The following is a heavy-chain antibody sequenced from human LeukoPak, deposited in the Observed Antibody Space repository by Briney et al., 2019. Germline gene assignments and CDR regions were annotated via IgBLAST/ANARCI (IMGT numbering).Heavy chain of an antibody. V-gene: IGHV4-61*01. Sequence: SETLSLTCTVSGGSISSSIYYWSWIRQPPGKGLEWIGYIFYSGTTNYNPPLKSRVTISVDTSKNQFSLKLSSLTAADTAVYYCARTTSGWYYFDYWGQGTLVTVSS. CDR1: GGSISSSIYY. J-gene: IGHJ4*02. D-gene: IGHD6-19*01. CDR2: IFYSGTT. CDR3: ARTTSGWYYFDY.